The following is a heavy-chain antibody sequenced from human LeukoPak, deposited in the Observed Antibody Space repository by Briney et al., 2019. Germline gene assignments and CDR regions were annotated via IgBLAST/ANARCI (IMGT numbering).Heavy chain of an antibody. CDR2: IYYSGST. V-gene: IGHV4-59*01. CDR3: ARGGWSHDY. CDR1: GGSISSYY. Sequence: SETLSLTCTVSGGSISSYYWSWIRQPPGKGLEWIGYIYYSGSTNYNPSLKSRVTISVDTSKNQFSLKLTSVSAADTAVYYCARGGWSHDYWGQGTLVTVSS. J-gene: IGHJ4*02. D-gene: IGHD6-19*01.